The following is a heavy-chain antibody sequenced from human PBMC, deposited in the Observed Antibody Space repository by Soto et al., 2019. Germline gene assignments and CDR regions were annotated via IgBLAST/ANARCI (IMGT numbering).Heavy chain of an antibody. V-gene: IGHV1-2*02. J-gene: IGHJ3*02. Sequence: QVQLVQSGAEVKRPGASVNVSCKTSGYTFIGYYLHWVRQAPGQGLKRLGWFNPNSGVTNYAQKFHGKVTLTRATSIITAHMKLKRLRSDDTAVYYGARDSHYDVLTGYSKNAFDIWGQGSMVTVSS. CDR1: GYTFIGYY. CDR3: ARDSHYDVLTGYSKNAFDI. CDR2: FNPNSGVT. D-gene: IGHD3-9*01.